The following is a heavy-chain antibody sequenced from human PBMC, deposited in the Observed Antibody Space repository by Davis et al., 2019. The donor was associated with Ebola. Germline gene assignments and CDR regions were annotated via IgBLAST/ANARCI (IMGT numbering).Heavy chain of an antibody. Sequence: GESLNISCASSGFISSSYALNWVRQTPGKGLEWVSIIRGSDGTTEYAESVKGRFTISRDNSENTVYLQMNSLRAEDTAVYYCAKDKAPDSGYDIDYWGRGTLVTVSS. D-gene: IGHD5-12*01. CDR1: GFISSSYA. CDR2: IRGSDGTT. V-gene: IGHV3-23*01. CDR3: AKDKAPDSGYDIDY. J-gene: IGHJ4*02.